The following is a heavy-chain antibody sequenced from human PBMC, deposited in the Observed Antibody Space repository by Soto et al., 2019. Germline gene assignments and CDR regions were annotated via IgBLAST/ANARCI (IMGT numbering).Heavy chain of an antibody. Sequence: QVQLVQSGAEVKKPGASVKVSCKASGYTFTTYAIHWVRQAPGQRLEWMGWIDVGNGNTKYSQKFQGRFTITRDPSASIAYMELSSLRSEDTAVYYCARNVVATIQLDYWGQGTLVTVSS. CDR1: GYTFTTYA. CDR2: IDVGNGNT. V-gene: IGHV1-3*01. D-gene: IGHD5-12*01. CDR3: ARNVVATIQLDY. J-gene: IGHJ4*02.